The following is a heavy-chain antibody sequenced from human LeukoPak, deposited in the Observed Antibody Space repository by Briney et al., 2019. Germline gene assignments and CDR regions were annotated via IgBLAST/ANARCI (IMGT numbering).Heavy chain of an antibody. CDR1: GNTLRELP. J-gene: IGHJ4*02. D-gene: IGHD3-3*01. CDR3: ATRGSDFWSGFDF. Sequence: VVSVKVSCKLSGNTLRELPIQWVRQAGGKGLEWMAGFDPENAEIVYAQKFQGRVTMTEDTSTNTAYMELTSLTSDDTALYYCATRGSDFWSGFDFWGQGTQVTVSS. CDR2: FDPENAEI. V-gene: IGHV1-24*01.